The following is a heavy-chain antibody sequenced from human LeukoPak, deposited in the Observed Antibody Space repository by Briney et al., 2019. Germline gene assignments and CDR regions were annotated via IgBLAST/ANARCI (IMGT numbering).Heavy chain of an antibody. V-gene: IGHV4-30-2*01. CDR1: GGSISSGGYS. J-gene: IGHJ4*02. CDR3: ARGDVWGSYRSDNFDY. D-gene: IGHD3-16*02. CDR2: IYYSGST. Sequence: SQTLSLTCAVSGGSISSGGYSWSWIRQPPGKGLEWIGYIYYSGSTNYNPSLKSRVTISVDTSKNQFSLKLSSVTAADTAVYYCARGDVWGSYRSDNFDYWGQGTLVTVSS.